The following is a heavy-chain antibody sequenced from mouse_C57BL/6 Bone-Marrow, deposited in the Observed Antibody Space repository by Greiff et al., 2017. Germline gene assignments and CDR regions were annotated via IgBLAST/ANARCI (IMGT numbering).Heavy chain of an antibody. CDR1: GYTFTSYD. D-gene: IGHD1-1*01. CDR3: ARDYGNSCWYFAV. J-gene: IGHJ1*03. V-gene: IGHV1-85*01. CDR2: IYPRDGST. Sequence: VMLVESGPELVKPGASVKLSCKASGYTFTSYDINWVKQRPGQGLEWIGWIYPRDGSTKYNEKFKGKATLTVDTSSSTAYMELHSLTSEDSAVYFCARDYGNSCWYFAVWGTGTAVTVTS.